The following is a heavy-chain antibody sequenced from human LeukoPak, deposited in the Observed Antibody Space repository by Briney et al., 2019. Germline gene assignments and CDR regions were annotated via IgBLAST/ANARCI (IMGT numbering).Heavy chain of an antibody. Sequence: GGSLRLSCAASGFTFSSYAMTWVRQAPGKGLEWVSAISVSDGSTYYADSVKGRFTISRDNAKNSLFLEMSSLRADDTAVYFCARDVEGGTFDIWGQGTTVTVSS. J-gene: IGHJ3*02. CDR3: ARDVEGGTFDI. V-gene: IGHV3-23*01. CDR2: ISVSDGST. D-gene: IGHD3-16*01. CDR1: GFTFSSYA.